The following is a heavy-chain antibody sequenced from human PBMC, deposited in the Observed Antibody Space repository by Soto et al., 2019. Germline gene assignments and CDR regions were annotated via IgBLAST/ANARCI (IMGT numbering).Heavy chain of an antibody. Sequence: QVQLVESGGGVVQPGRSLRLSCAASGFTFSSYAMYWVRQAPGKGLEWVAIISYDGNNKYYADSVKGRFTISRDSSKNTLYLPMNSLRAEDTAVYYCARAGCDGGSCYTLVGLRYGMDVWGQGTTVTVSS. J-gene: IGHJ6*02. CDR2: ISYDGNNK. CDR1: GFTFSSYA. CDR3: ARAGCDGGSCYTLVGLRYGMDV. V-gene: IGHV3-30-3*01. D-gene: IGHD2-15*01.